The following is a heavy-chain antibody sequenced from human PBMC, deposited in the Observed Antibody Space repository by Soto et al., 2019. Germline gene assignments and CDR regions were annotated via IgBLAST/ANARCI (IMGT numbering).Heavy chain of an antibody. V-gene: IGHV1-46*01. D-gene: IGHD4-17*01. CDR3: AREDYGGNSDYYYVMDV. J-gene: IGHJ6*02. Sequence: ASVKVSCKASGYTFTSHYMHWVRQAPGQGLEWMGIINPSGGSTSYAQKFQGRVTMTRDTSTSTVYMEPSSLRSEDTAVYYCAREDYGGNSDYYYVMDVWAQRTTVTVAS. CDR1: GYTFTSHY. CDR2: INPSGGST.